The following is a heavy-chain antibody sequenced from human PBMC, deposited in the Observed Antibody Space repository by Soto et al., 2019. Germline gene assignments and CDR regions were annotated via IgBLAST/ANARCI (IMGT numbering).Heavy chain of an antibody. CDR1: GGTFRSYT. CDR3: ARGIAAPPVYYFDY. CDR2: IIPILGIA. J-gene: IGHJ4*02. V-gene: IGHV1-69*02. Sequence: QVQLVQSGAEVKKPGSSVKVSCKASGGTFRSYTISWVRQAPGQGLEWMGRIIPILGIANYAQKFQGRVTITADKSTSTAYMELSSLRSEDTAVYYCARGIAAPPVYYFDYWGQGTLVTVSS. D-gene: IGHD6-25*01.